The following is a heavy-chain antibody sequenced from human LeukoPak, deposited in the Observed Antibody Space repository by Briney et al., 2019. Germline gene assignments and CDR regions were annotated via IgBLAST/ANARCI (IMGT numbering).Heavy chain of an antibody. CDR3: ARGLPDAFDI. V-gene: IGHV4-34*01. Sequence: SETLSLTCAVYGGSFSGYYWSWIRQPPGKGLEWIGEINHSGSTNYNPSLKSRVTISVDTSKNQFSLKLSSVTAADTAIYYCARGLPDAFDIWGQGTMVTVPS. J-gene: IGHJ3*02. CDR2: INHSGST. CDR1: GGSFSGYY.